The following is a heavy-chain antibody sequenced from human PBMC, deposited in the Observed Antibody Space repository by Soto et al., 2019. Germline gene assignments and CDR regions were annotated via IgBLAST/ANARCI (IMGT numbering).Heavy chain of an antibody. Sequence: QVQLVQSGAEVKKPGSSVKVSCKASGGTFSSYAISWVRQAPGQGLEWMGGIIPIFGTATNAQKFQGRGTITADESTSXAYMELSSLRSEDTAVYYCARSITGTVSYYYGMDVWGQGTTVTVSS. CDR2: IIPIFGTA. J-gene: IGHJ6*02. CDR1: GGTFSSYA. CDR3: ARSITGTVSYYYGMDV. V-gene: IGHV1-69*12. D-gene: IGHD1-20*01.